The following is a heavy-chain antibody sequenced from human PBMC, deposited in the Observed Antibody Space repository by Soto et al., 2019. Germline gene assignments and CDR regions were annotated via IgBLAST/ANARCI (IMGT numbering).Heavy chain of an antibody. J-gene: IGHJ4*02. Sequence: GPTLVNPTQTLTLTCTFSGFSLTTSGVGVGWIRQPPGKALEWLASIYWDDDKRYSPSLKSRLTITKDASRDQVALTLTNMDPVDTATYYCAHRLGGSRFDYWGQGILVTVSS. CDR3: AHRLGGSRFDY. CDR1: GFSLTTSGVG. V-gene: IGHV2-5*02. CDR2: IYWDDDK. D-gene: IGHD3-16*01.